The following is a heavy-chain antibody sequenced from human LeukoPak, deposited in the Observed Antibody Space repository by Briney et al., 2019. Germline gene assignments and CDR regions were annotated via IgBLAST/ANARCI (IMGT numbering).Heavy chain of an antibody. CDR2: IYPGDSDT. D-gene: IGHD3-9*01. J-gene: IGHJ4*02. Sequence: GESLKISCKGSGYSFTSYWIGWVRQMPGKGLEWMGIIYPGDSDTRYSPSFQGQVTISADKSISTAYLQWSSLKASDTAMYYCARRDLDILTGWRGEYYFDYWGQGTLVTVSS. CDR1: GYSFTSYW. V-gene: IGHV5-51*01. CDR3: ARRDLDILTGWRGEYYFDY.